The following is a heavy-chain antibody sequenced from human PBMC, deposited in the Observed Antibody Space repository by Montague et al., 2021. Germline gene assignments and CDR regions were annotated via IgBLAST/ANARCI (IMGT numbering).Heavy chain of an antibody. V-gene: IGHV4-39*01. CDR1: GGSVSSSSYY. Sequence: SETLSLTCTVSGGSVSSSSYYWGWIRQPPGKGLEWIGSIYYSGSTYYNPSLKSRVTISVDTSKNQFSLKLSSVTAADTAVYYCARHAIVDAGVPYWFDHWGQGTLVTVSS. D-gene: IGHD3-22*01. CDR2: IYYSGST. J-gene: IGHJ5*02. CDR3: ARHAIVDAGVPYWFDH.